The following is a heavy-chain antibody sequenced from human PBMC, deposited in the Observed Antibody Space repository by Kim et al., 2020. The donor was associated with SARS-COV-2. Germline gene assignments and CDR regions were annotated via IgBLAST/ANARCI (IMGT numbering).Heavy chain of an antibody. CDR2: T. Sequence: TRYSPSFRGQVTMSVDKSVNTAYLQWSSLKASDTAIYYCGRQADGVATDYWGRGTLVTVSP. J-gene: IGHJ4*02. D-gene: IGHD3-3*01. V-gene: IGHV5-51*01. CDR3: GRQADGVATDY.